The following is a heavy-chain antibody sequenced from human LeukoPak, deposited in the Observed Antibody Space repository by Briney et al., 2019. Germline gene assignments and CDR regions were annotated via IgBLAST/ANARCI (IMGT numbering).Heavy chain of an antibody. CDR3: AKGGQNYDFWRFDY. V-gene: IGHV3-23*01. J-gene: IGHJ4*02. Sequence: GGSLRLSCAASGFTFSNYAMNWVRQAPGEGLEWVSSISGSGGSTYFAGSVKGRVTISRDNSKNTMYMQMNSLRVEDTAVYYCAKGGQNYDFWRFDYWGQGSLVTVSS. CDR1: GFTFSNYA. CDR2: ISGSGGST. D-gene: IGHD3-3*01.